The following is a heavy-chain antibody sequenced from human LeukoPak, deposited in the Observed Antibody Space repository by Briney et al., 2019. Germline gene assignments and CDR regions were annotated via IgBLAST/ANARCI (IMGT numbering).Heavy chain of an antibody. J-gene: IGHJ4*02. CDR2: INHSGST. CDR1: GGTFSGYY. V-gene: IGHV4-34*01. Sequence: SGTLSLTCAVYGGTFSGYYRSWIRQPPGKGLEWIGEINHSGSTNYNPSLKSRVTISVDTSKNQFSLKLSSVTAADTAVYYCARGNYSTDDWGQGTLVTVSS. CDR3: ARGNYSTDD. D-gene: IGHD1-7*01.